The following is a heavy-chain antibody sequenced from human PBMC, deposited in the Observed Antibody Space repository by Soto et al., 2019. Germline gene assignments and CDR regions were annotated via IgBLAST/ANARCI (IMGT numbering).Heavy chain of an antibody. CDR3: ARDLGAYSSSGRYYYGMDV. D-gene: IGHD6-13*01. CDR1: IFPFSSYA. CDR2: ISYDGSNK. Sequence: GGSLRLSCAASIFPFSSYAMHWVRQAPGKGLEWVAVISYDGSNKYYADSVKGRFTISRDNSKNTVYLQMNSLRAEDTAVYYCARDLGAYSSSGRYYYGMDVWGQGTTVTVSS. V-gene: IGHV3-30-3*01. J-gene: IGHJ6*02.